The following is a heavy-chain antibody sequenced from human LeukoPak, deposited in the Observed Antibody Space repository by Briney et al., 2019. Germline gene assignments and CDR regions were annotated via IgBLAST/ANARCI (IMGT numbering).Heavy chain of an antibody. CDR2: IKFDGSEK. CDR1: GFTFSNYW. Sequence: PGGSLRLSCAASGFTFSNYWMSWVRQAPGKGLGWVANIKFDGSEKFYVDSVKGRFTISRDNAKNSLYLQMNSLRAEDTAVYYCARSPSCSSASCYTNYWGQGTLVTVSS. J-gene: IGHJ4*02. D-gene: IGHD2-2*02. CDR3: ARSPSCSSASCYTNY. V-gene: IGHV3-7*01.